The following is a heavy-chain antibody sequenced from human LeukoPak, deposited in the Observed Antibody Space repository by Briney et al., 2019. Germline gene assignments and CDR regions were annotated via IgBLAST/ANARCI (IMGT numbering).Heavy chain of an antibody. J-gene: IGHJ4*02. V-gene: IGHV1-2*02. CDR1: GYSFTDYF. D-gene: IGHD2-15*01. Sequence: ASVKVSCKASGYSFTDYFIHWVRQAPGQGLEWMGWINPNSGGTNYAQKFQGRVTMTRDTSISTAYMELTSLTSDDTAVYFCARGGGGLAYWGPGTLVTVSS. CDR3: ARGGGGLAY. CDR2: INPNSGGT.